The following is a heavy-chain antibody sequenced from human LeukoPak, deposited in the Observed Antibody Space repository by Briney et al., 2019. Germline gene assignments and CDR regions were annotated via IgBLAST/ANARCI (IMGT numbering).Heavy chain of an antibody. CDR2: IYYSGST. V-gene: IGHV4-39*01. CDR3: ARPNILGYFDY. D-gene: IGHD2-21*01. Sequence: SETPSLTCTVSGGSISSSSYYWGWIRQPPGKGLEWIGSIYYSGSTYYNPSLKSRVTISVDTSKNQFSLKLSSVTAADTAVYYCARPNILGYFDYWGQGTLVTVSS. J-gene: IGHJ4*02. CDR1: GGSISSSSYY.